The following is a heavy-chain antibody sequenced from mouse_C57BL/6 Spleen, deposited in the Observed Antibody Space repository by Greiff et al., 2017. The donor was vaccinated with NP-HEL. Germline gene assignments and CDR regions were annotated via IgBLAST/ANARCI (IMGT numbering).Heavy chain of an antibody. CDR1: GFTLSSYA. CDR2: ISDGGSYT. J-gene: IGHJ4*01. Sequence: EVMLVESGGGLVKPGGSLKLSCAASGFTLSSYAMSWVRQTPEKRLEWVATISDGGSYTYYPDNVKGRFTISRDNAKNNLYLQMSHLKSEDTAMYYCARDDSKAGYYAMDYWGQGTSVTVSS. CDR3: ARDDSKAGYYAMDY. D-gene: IGHD2-5*01. V-gene: IGHV5-4*01.